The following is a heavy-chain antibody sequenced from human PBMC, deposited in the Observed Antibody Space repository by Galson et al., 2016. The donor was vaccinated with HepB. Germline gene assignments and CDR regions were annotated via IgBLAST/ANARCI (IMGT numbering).Heavy chain of an antibody. D-gene: IGHD3-9*01. Sequence: SLRLSCAASGFTFSSYAMRWVRQAPGKGLEWVSALSSSGGSTFYADSVKGRFTISRDNSKNTLYLQMNSLRAEDTAVYYCAKPPILTGCSNLWYYYYAMDVWGQGTTVTVSS. CDR2: LSSSGGST. J-gene: IGHJ6*02. CDR1: GFTFSSYA. V-gene: IGHV3-23*01. CDR3: AKPPILTGCSNLWYYYYAMDV.